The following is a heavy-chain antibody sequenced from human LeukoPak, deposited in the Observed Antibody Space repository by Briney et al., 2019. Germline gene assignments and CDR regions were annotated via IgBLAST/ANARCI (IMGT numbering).Heavy chain of an antibody. V-gene: IGHV4-30-2*01. CDR3: ARTVTTYGRWFDP. Sequence: SETLSLTCAVSGGSISSGGYSWSWIRQPPGKGLEWIGYIYHSESTYYNPSLKSRVTISVDRSKNQFSLKLSSVTAADTAVYYCARTVTTYGRWFDPWGQGTLVTVSS. CDR2: IYHSEST. CDR1: GGSISSGGYS. J-gene: IGHJ5*02. D-gene: IGHD4-17*01.